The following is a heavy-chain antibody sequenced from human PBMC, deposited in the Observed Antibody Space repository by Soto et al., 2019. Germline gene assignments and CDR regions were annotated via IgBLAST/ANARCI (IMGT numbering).Heavy chain of an antibody. D-gene: IGHD6-13*01. J-gene: IGHJ5*02. Sequence: QVQLVESGGGVVQPGRSPRLSCAASGFTFSSYAMHWVRQAPGKGLEWVAVISYDGSNKYYADSVKGRFTISRDNSKNTLYLQMNSLRAEDTAVYYCAKERQPNWFDPWGQGTLLTVSS. CDR2: ISYDGSNK. V-gene: IGHV3-30-3*01. CDR3: AKERQPNWFDP. CDR1: GFTFSSYA.